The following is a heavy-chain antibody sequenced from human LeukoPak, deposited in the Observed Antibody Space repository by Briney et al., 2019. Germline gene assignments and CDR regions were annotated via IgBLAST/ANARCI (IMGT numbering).Heavy chain of an antibody. J-gene: IGHJ3*02. CDR1: GFTFDDYG. D-gene: IGHD3-10*01. Sequence: GGSLRLSCAASGFTFDDYGMSWVRQAPGKGLEWVSGINWNGGSTGYADSVKGRFTISRDNAKNSLYLQMNSLRAEDTALYHCAREVNYGSGSYYNTEAYAFDIWGQGTMVTVSS. V-gene: IGHV3-20*01. CDR3: AREVNYGSGSYYNTEAYAFDI. CDR2: INWNGGST.